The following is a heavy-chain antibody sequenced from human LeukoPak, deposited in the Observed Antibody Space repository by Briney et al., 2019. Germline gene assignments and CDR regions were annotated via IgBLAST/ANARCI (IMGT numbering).Heavy chain of an antibody. D-gene: IGHD7-27*01. J-gene: IGHJ4*02. CDR3: AKAGDRDYFDY. V-gene: IGHV3-30*18. CDR2: ISYDGSNK. CDR1: GFSFDDYG. Sequence: GGSLRLSCAASGFSFDDYGMTWVRQAPGKGLEWVAVISYDGSNKYYADSVKGRFTISRDNSKNTLYLQMNSLRAEDTAVYYCAKAGDRDYFDYWGQGTLVTVSS.